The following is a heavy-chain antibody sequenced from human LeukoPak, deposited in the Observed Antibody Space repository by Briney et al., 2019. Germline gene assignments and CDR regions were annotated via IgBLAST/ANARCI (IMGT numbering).Heavy chain of an antibody. Sequence: GGSLRLSCAASGFIFSNYAIHWVRQAPGKGLEWVAVISYDGRNKYYADSVKGRFTISRDISKNTLYLQMNSLRAEDTAVYYCARGYCSSISCYVDYWGQGTLVTVSS. J-gene: IGHJ4*02. CDR1: GFIFSNYA. CDR3: ARGYCSSISCYVDY. V-gene: IGHV3-30*04. CDR2: ISYDGRNK. D-gene: IGHD2-2*01.